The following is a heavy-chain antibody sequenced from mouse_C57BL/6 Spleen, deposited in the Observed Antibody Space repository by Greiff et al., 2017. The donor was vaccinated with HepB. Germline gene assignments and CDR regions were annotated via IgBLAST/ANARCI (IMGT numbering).Heavy chain of an antibody. CDR3: ARPYYGNYCAMDY. V-gene: IGHV5-17*01. J-gene: IGHJ4*01. CDR1: GFTFSDYG. CDR2: ISSGSSTI. D-gene: IGHD2-10*01. Sequence: DVKLVESGGGLVKPGGSLKLSCAASGFTFSDYGMHWVRQAPEKGLEWVAYISSGSSTIYYADTVKGRFTISRDNAKNTLFLQMTSLRSEDTAMYYCARPYYGNYCAMDYWGQGTSVTVSS.